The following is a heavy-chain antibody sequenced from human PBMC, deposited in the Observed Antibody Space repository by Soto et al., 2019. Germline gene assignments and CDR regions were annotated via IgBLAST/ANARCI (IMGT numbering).Heavy chain of an antibody. V-gene: IGHV3-53*01. Sequence: GGSLRLSCAVSGFSVSTNYMSWVRQAPGKGLEWVSVLYSGGATYYVDSVKGRFTISRDISKNTVSLHMNSLRAEDTAVYFCSRVRIGITFGESQYHGMDVWGQGTTVTVSS. D-gene: IGHD3-16*01. CDR1: GFSVSTNY. J-gene: IGHJ6*02. CDR3: SRVRIGITFGESQYHGMDV. CDR2: LYSGGAT.